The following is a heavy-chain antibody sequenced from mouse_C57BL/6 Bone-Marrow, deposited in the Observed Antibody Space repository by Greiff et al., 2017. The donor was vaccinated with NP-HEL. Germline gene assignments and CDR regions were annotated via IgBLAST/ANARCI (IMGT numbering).Heavy chain of an antibody. CDR3: SREVGRGVHYYGNFDV. D-gene: IGHD1-1*01. Sequence: VQLQESGPELVKPGASVKISCKASGYAFSSSWMNWVKQRPGKGLEWIGRIYPGDGDTNYNGKFKGKATLTADKSSSTAYMQVSSLTYEDSADYCSSREVGRGVHYYGNFDVWGTGTTVTVSS. CDR1: GYAFSSSW. CDR2: IYPGDGDT. J-gene: IGHJ1*03. V-gene: IGHV1-82*01.